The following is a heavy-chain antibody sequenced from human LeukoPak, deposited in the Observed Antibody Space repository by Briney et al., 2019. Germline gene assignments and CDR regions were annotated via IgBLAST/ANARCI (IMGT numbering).Heavy chain of an antibody. D-gene: IGHD3-22*01. Sequence: GGSLRLSCAASGFTFSGYAMTWVRQAPGKGLEWVSSITGSGDYTYYIDSVKGQFNISRDNSKNILYLQMNSLRGEDTALYYCAKDGLYYDGSAHVYYFDYWGQGTLVAVSS. CDR3: AKDGLYYDGSAHVYYFDY. CDR1: GFTFSGYA. CDR2: ITGSGDYT. V-gene: IGHV3-23*01. J-gene: IGHJ4*02.